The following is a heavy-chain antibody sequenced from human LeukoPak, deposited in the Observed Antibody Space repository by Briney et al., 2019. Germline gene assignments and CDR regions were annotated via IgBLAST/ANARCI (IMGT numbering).Heavy chain of an antibody. CDR1: GGSISSGGYS. CDR2: IYRSGST. D-gene: IGHD3-22*01. CDR3: ARVDYGSSEFDY. Sequence: SSETLSLTCAVSGGSISSGGYSWSWIRQPPGKGLEWIGYIYRSGSTYYNPSLKSRVTISVDRSKNQFSLKLSSVTAADTAVYYCARVDYGSSEFDYWGQGTLVTVSS. J-gene: IGHJ4*02. V-gene: IGHV4-30-2*01.